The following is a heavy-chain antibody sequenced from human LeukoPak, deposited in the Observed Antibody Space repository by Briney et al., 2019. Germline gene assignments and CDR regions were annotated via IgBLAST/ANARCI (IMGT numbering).Heavy chain of an antibody. V-gene: IGHV1-46*01. CDR1: GYTFTSYY. CDR2: INPSGGST. CDR3: ARCQDYYYYYMDV. Sequence: ASVTVSCKASGYTFTSYYMHWVRQAPGQGLEGMGIINPSGGSTSYAQKFQGRVTMTRDMSTSTVYMELSSLRSEDTAVYYCARCQDYYYYYMDVWGKGTTVTVSS. J-gene: IGHJ6*03.